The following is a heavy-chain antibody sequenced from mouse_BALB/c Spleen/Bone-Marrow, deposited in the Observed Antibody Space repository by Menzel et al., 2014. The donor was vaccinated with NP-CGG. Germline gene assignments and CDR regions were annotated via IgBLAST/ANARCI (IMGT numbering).Heavy chain of an antibody. J-gene: IGHJ4*01. V-gene: IGHV1-80*01. CDR3: ARNSGAMDY. CDR2: IYPGDGDT. CDR1: GYAFSSYW. D-gene: IGHD3-1*01. Sequence: QVQLKESGAALVRPGSSVKISCKASGYAFSSYWMNWVKQRPGQGLEWIGQIYPGDGDTNYNGKFKGKATLTADKSSSTAYMQLSSLTSEDSAVYFCARNSGAMDYWGQGTSVTVSS.